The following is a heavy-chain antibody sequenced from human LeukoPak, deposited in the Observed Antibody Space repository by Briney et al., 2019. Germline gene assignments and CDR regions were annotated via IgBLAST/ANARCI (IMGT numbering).Heavy chain of an antibody. CDR1: GFTFSSYA. Sequence: GGSLRLSCAPSGFTFSSYAMSWVRQAPGKGLEWLSAISGSGGNTYYADSVKGRFTISRDNSQNTLSLQMNSMRAEDTAVYFCAKAGYRGSSVNYFDYWGQGTLVTVSS. CDR3: AKAGYRGSSVNYFDY. D-gene: IGHD6-6*01. V-gene: IGHV3-23*01. CDR2: ISGSGGNT. J-gene: IGHJ4*02.